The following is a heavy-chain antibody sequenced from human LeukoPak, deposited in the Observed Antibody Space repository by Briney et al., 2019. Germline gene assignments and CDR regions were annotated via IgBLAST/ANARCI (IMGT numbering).Heavy chain of an antibody. Sequence: SETLSLTCTISGVSMSRYFWTWIRQPAGKGLEWIGRISTSGTTNYNPSLKSRVTMSLDTSKNQLSLRLTSVTTADTALYYCAGFLLVSVPHDTIDLWGQGTTVTVSS. V-gene: IGHV4-4*07. CDR2: ISTSGTT. CDR3: AGFLLVSVPHDTIDL. D-gene: IGHD2/OR15-2a*01. CDR1: GVSMSRYF. J-gene: IGHJ3*01.